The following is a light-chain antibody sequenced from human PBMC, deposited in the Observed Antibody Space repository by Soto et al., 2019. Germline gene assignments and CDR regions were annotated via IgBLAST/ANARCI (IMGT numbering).Light chain of an antibody. V-gene: IGKV1-39*01. J-gene: IGKJ4*01. CDR2: TAT. Sequence: DIQMTQSPSSLSASVVDRVTITFLASQSISRYLNWYQQKPGKAPKLLIYTATTLQSGVPSRFSGSGSGTDFTLTISSLQPEDFATYYCQHSHSTPLTFAGGTKVDIK. CDR3: QHSHSTPLT. CDR1: QSISRY.